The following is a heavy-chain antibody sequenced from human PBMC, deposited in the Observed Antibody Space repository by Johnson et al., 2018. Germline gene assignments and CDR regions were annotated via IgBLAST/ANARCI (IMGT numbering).Heavy chain of an antibody. CDR1: GGSFSGYY. CDR3: ASSWKGYGDYGGTFDI. J-gene: IGHJ3*02. Sequence: CAVYGGSFSGYYWSWIRQPPGKGLEWIGEINHSGSTNYNPSLKSRVTISVDTSKNQFSLKLSSVTAADTAVYYCASSWKGYGDYGGTFDIWGQGTMVTVSS. D-gene: IGHD4-23*01. CDR2: INHSGST. V-gene: IGHV4-34*01.